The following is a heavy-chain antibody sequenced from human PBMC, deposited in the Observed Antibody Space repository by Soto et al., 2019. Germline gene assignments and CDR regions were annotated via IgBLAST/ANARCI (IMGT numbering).Heavy chain of an antibody. D-gene: IGHD3-16*01. V-gene: IGHV1-2*04. CDR2: INPNSGGT. CDR1: GYTFTGDY. CDR3: ATHVGYYYGMDV. J-gene: IGHJ6*02. Sequence: ASVKVSCKGSGYTFTGDYMHWVRQAPGQGLEWMGWINPNSGGTNYAQKFQGWVTMTRDTSISTAYMELSRLRSDDTAVYYCATHVGYYYGMDVWGQGTTVTVS.